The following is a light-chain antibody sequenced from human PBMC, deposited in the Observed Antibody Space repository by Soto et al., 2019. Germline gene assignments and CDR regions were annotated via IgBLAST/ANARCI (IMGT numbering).Light chain of an antibody. Sequence: SELTQPPSVSVAPGQTARIPCGGNNIESKSVHWYQQKPGQPPVLVVYDDGDRPSGIPERFSGSNPGNTATLTISRVEAGDEADYYCHVWDSSSDQYVFGTGTKVTVL. J-gene: IGLJ1*01. V-gene: IGLV3-21*02. CDR3: HVWDSSSDQYV. CDR1: NIESKS. CDR2: DDG.